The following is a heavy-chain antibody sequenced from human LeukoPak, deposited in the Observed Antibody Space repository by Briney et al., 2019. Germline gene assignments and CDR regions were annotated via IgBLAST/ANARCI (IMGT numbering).Heavy chain of an antibody. Sequence: TGGSLRLSCTASGFTFSNYGVHWVRQAPGKGLEWMAFIRFDGTHQYYADSMKGRFTISRDNSKNTVYLQIYSLTPDDTAVYFCSKTSLSDSSGHYYYMDVWGKGTTVTVSS. CDR3: SKTSLSDSSGHYYYMDV. CDR2: IRFDGTHQ. J-gene: IGHJ6*03. CDR1: GFTFSNYG. D-gene: IGHD3-3*01. V-gene: IGHV3-30*02.